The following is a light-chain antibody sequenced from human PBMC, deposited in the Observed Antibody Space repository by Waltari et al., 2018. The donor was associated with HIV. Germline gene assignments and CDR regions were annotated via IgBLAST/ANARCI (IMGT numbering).Light chain of an antibody. Sequence: DIQMTQSPSSLSASVGDRVTITCRASQSISSYLNWYQQKPGKAAKPLIYAASSLQSGVPSRFSGSGSGTEFTLTISSLQPEDFATYYCQQSYSTPYTFGQGTKLEIK. CDR3: QQSYSTPYT. J-gene: IGKJ2*01. CDR2: AAS. V-gene: IGKV1-39*01. CDR1: QSISSY.